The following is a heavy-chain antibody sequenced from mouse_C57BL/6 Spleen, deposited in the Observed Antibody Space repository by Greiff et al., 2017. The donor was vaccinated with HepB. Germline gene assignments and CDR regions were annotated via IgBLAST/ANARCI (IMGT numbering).Heavy chain of an antibody. D-gene: IGHD3-3*01. Sequence: EVMLVESGEGLVKPGGSLKLSCAASGFTFSSYAMSWVRQTPEKRLEWVAYISSGGDYIYYADTVKGRFTISRDNARNTLYLQMSSLKSEDTAMYYCTRYERGGDIDYWGQGTTLTVSS. CDR1: GFTFSSYA. V-gene: IGHV5-9-1*02. J-gene: IGHJ2*01. CDR3: TRYERGGDIDY. CDR2: ISSGGDYI.